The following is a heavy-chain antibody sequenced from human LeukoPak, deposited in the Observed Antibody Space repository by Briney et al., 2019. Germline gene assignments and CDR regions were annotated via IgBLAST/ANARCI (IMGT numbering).Heavy chain of an antibody. D-gene: IGHD1-26*01. V-gene: IGHV3-48*02. CDR3: ARSASSDY. CDR2: IISTGTTI. CDR1: GFIFSAYG. J-gene: IGHJ4*02. Sequence: PGRSLRLSCAASGFIFSAYGMHWVRQAPGKGLEWVSSIISTGTTIYYADSVKGRFTISRDNAKNSLFLQMNSLGDEDTAVYYCARSASSDYWGQGTLVTVSS.